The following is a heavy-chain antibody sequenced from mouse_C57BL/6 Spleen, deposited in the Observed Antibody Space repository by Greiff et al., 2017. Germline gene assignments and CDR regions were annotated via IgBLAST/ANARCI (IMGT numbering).Heavy chain of an antibody. CDR3: ARHEGGSGYPWAMDY. Sequence: VNLVESGAELVKPGASVKLSCKASGYTFTEYTIHWVKQRSGQGLEWIGWFYPGSGSIKYNEKFKDKATLTADKSSSTVYMELSRLTSEDSAVYFCARHEGGSGYPWAMDYWGQGTSVTVSS. CDR1: GYTFTEYT. J-gene: IGHJ4*01. D-gene: IGHD3-2*02. V-gene: IGHV1-62-2*01. CDR2: FYPGSGSI.